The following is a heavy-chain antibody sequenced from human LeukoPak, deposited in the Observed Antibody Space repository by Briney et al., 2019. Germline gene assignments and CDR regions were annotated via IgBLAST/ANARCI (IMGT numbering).Heavy chain of an antibody. Sequence: GGSLRLSCAASGFTFSSYAMSWVRQAPGKGLEWVSAISGSGGSTHYADSVKGRFTISRDNSKNTLYLQMNSLRAEDTAVYYCARKGYSYGYIFDYWGQGTLVTVSS. J-gene: IGHJ4*02. CDR1: GFTFSSYA. CDR3: ARKGYSYGYIFDY. V-gene: IGHV3-23*01. CDR2: ISGSGGST. D-gene: IGHD5-18*01.